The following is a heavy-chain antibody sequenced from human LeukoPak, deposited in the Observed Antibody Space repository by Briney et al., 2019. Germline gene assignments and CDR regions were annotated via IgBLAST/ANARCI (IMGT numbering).Heavy chain of an antibody. V-gene: IGHV3-48*03. D-gene: IGHD2-2*01. Sequence: GGSLRLSCAASGFTFSSYEMNWVRQAPGKGLEWVSYISSSGSTIYYADSVKGRFTISRDNSKNTLYLQMNSLRAEDTAVYYCARALDCSSTSCYAVDYWGQGTLVTVSS. J-gene: IGHJ4*02. CDR1: GFTFSSYE. CDR2: ISSSGSTI. CDR3: ARALDCSSTSCYAVDY.